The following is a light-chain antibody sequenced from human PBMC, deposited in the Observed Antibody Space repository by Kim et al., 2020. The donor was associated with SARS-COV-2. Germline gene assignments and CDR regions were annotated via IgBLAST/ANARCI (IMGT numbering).Light chain of an antibody. V-gene: IGKV4-1*01. CDR1: QSILNSSNNKNY. CDR3: QQYYTTPHT. J-gene: IGKJ2*01. Sequence: APIYCQSSQSILNSSNNKNYLAWYQQKPGPPPILLIYWASTRESGVPDRFSGSGSGTDFTLTISSLQAEDVAVYYCQQYYTTPHTFGQGTKLEI. CDR2: WAS.